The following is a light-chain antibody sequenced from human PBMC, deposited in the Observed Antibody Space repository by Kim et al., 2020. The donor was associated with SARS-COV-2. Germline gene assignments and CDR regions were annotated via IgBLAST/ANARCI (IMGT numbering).Light chain of an antibody. CDR1: RLGHKY. V-gene: IGLV3-1*01. Sequence: SYELTQPPSVSVSPGQTASITCSGDRLGHKYVCWYRHKPGQSSEVVIYQDTQRPSGIPERFSGSNSGNTATLTISGTQDVDEADYYCQVWDSTTTVFGGG. CDR2: QDT. CDR3: QVWDSTTTV. J-gene: IGLJ2*01.